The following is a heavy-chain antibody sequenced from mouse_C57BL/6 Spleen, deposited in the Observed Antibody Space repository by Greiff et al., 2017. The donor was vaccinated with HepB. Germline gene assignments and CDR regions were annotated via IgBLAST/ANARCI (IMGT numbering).Heavy chain of an antibody. Sequence: DVKLVESGGGLVKPGGSLNLSCAPPGFTFSDYGMHWVRRAPEKGLEWVAYISSGSSTIYYADTVKGGFTISRDNAKNTLFLQMTSLRSEDTAMYYCARLVGAMDYWGQGTSVTVSS. CDR1: GFTFSDYG. D-gene: IGHD1-1*02. J-gene: IGHJ4*01. CDR2: ISSGSSTI. CDR3: ARLVGAMDY. V-gene: IGHV5-17*01.